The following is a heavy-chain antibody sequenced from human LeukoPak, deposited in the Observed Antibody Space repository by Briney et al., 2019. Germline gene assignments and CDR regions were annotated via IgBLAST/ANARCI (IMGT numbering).Heavy chain of an antibody. D-gene: IGHD3-10*01. J-gene: IGHJ6*02. CDR1: GFTFSSYW. V-gene: IGHV3-7*03. CDR3: ARVPWYYGSGTPKFWGYYGMDV. CDR2: IKQDGSEK. Sequence: PGGSLRLSCAASGFTFSSYWMSWVRQAPGKGLEWVANIKQDGSEKYYVDSVKGRFTISRDNAKNSLYLQMNSLRSDDTAVYYCARVPWYYGSGTPKFWGYYGMDVWGQGTTVTVSS.